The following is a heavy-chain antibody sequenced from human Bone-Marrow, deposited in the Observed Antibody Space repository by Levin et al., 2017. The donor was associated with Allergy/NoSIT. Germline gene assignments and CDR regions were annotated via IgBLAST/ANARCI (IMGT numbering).Heavy chain of an antibody. J-gene: IGHJ4*02. Sequence: ESLKISCTVSSDSIKTYYWSWIRQPPGKGLEWIGYVYYSGGSNYDPSLKSRVTISLDTSKNQVSLRLTSVTVADTAVYYCAREGSECSGGTCYDSWGQGTVVTVSS. V-gene: IGHV4-59*01. D-gene: IGHD2-15*01. CDR2: VYYSGGS. CDR1: SDSIKTYY. CDR3: AREGSECSGGTCYDS.